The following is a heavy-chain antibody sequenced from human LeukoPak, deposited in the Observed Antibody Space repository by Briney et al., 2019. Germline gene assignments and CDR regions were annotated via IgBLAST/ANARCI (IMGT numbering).Heavy chain of an antibody. J-gene: IGHJ4*02. CDR3: AKLNLGEMAYFDS. Sequence: GGSLGLSCAASGFTFSSYGMHWVRQAPGKGLEWVSSISVGGGDTFASDSVKGRFTITRENSKNTLYLQMTGLRVEDTAVYFCAKLNLGEMAYFDSWGQGTLVTVSS. D-gene: IGHD3-16*01. CDR1: GFTFSSYG. V-gene: IGHV3-23*01. CDR2: ISVGGGDT.